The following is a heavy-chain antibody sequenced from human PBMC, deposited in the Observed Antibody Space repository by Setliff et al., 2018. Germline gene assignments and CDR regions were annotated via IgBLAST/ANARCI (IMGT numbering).Heavy chain of an antibody. CDR2: IYSRGST. J-gene: IGHJ3*02. CDR3: ARDHYDYYDSRQAFVI. CDR1: GGSINSGSYY. V-gene: IGHV4-61*02. D-gene: IGHD3-22*01. Sequence: PSETLSLTCTVSGGSINSGSYYWSWIRQPAGKGLEWIGRIYSRGSTNYNPSLKSRVTVSLDASKNQLSLKLSSVTAADTAVYYCARDHYDYYDSRQAFVIWGQGTMGTVSS.